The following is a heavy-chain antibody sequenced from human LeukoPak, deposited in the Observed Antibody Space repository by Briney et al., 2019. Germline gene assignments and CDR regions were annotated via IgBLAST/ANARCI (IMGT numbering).Heavy chain of an antibody. Sequence: GGSLRLSCAASGFTFSSYSMNWVRQAPGKGLEWVSSISSSSSYIYYADSVKGRFTISRDNAKNSLYLQMNSLRAEDTAVYYCARDPIAAAGTVNWGQGTLVTVSS. J-gene: IGHJ4*02. CDR3: ARDPIAAAGTVN. CDR1: GFTFSSYS. CDR2: ISSSSSYI. V-gene: IGHV3-21*01. D-gene: IGHD6-13*01.